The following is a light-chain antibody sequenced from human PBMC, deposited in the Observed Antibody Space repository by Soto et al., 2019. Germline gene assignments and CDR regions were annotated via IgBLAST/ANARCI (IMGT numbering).Light chain of an antibody. J-gene: IGKJ3*01. V-gene: IGKV1-39*01. CDR1: QSISSY. CDR2: TAS. CDR3: QQSYSTPPVT. Sequence: DVQMTQSPSSLSASVGDRVTITCRASQSISSYLNWYQQKPGKAPKLLIYTASSLQSGVPSRFSGSGSGTDINLTISRLQPEDFATYYCQQSYSTPPVTFGPGTKVDIK.